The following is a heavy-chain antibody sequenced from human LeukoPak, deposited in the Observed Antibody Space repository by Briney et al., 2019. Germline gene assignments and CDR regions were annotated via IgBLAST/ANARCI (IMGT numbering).Heavy chain of an antibody. V-gene: IGHV1-2*02. D-gene: IGHD3-22*01. J-gene: IGHJ4*02. CDR2: INPNSGGT. CDR1: GYTFTGYS. Sequence: ASVKVSCKASGYTFTGYSIHWVRQAPGQGLEWMGWINPNSGGTNYAEKFQGRVTMTRDTSISTAYMELTRLRSDDTAVYYCARGSLIVVGDFDYWGQGTLVTVSS. CDR3: ARGSLIVVGDFDY.